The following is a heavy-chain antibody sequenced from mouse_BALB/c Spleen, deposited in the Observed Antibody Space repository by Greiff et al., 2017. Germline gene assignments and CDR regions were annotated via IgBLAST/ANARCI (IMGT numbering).Heavy chain of an antibody. D-gene: IGHD2-3*01. CDR3: ARSADGYYSYWYFDV. Sequence: EVQRVESGGGLVQPGGSRKLSCAASGFTFSSFGMHWVRQAPEKGLEWVAYISSGSSTIYYADTVKGRFTISRDNPKNTLFLQMTSLRSEDTAMYYCARSADGYYSYWYFDVWGAGTSVTVSS. J-gene: IGHJ1*01. CDR2: ISSGSSTI. V-gene: IGHV5-17*02. CDR1: GFTFSSFG.